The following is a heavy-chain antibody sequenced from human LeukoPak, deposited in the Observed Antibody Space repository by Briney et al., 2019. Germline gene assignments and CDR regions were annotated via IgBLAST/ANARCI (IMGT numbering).Heavy chain of an antibody. Sequence: PGGSLRLSCAASGFTFDDYGMSWVRQAPGKGLEWVSGINWNGGSTGYVDSVKGRFTISRDNAKNSLYLQMNSLRAEDTALYYCSRLYDFWSGSQEDQLPAYYMDAWGKGTTVTVSS. CDR1: GFTFDDYG. CDR2: INWNGGST. J-gene: IGHJ6*03. D-gene: IGHD3-3*01. CDR3: SRLYDFWSGSQEDQLPAYYMDA. V-gene: IGHV3-20*04.